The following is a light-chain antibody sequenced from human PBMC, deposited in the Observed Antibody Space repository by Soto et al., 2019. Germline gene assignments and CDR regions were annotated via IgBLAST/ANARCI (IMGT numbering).Light chain of an antibody. CDR3: QQYNNGPPWT. J-gene: IGKJ1*01. CDR2: GAS. Sequence: EIVMTQSPATLSVSPGERATLSCRASQSVSSNLAWYQQKPGQAPRLLIYGASTRATGIPARFSGSGFGTELTLTNSSLQSEDFAVYYCQQYNNGPPWTFGQGTKVEIK. CDR1: QSVSSN. V-gene: IGKV3-15*01.